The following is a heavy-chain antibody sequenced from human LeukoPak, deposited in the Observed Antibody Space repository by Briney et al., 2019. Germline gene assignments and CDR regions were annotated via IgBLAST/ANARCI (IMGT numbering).Heavy chain of an antibody. CDR2: FDPEDGET. V-gene: IGHV1-24*01. J-gene: IGHJ4*02. Sequence: ASLKVSCKVSGYTLTDLSMHWVRQAPGKGLEWMGGFDPEDGETFYAQKFQGRVTMTEDTSTDTAYMELSSLRSEDTAVYYCATAPRMAHSELPIDFWGQGTLVTVFS. CDR3: ATAPRMAHSELPIDF. D-gene: IGHD1-26*01. CDR1: GYTLTDLS.